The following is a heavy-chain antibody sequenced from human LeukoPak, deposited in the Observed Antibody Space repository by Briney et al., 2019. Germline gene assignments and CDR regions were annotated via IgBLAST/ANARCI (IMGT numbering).Heavy chain of an antibody. D-gene: IGHD2-15*01. CDR1: GYTFTTYH. Sequence: ASVKVSCKASGYTFTTYHMHWVRQAPGQGLEWVGMVDTSDGNTNYAQKFLDRVTMTRDTSTSTVYMELSGLRSYDTAVYYCATERSGGTWFDPWGQGTLVTVSS. CDR3: ATERSGGTWFDP. J-gene: IGHJ5*02. CDR2: VDTSDGNT. V-gene: IGHV1-46*01.